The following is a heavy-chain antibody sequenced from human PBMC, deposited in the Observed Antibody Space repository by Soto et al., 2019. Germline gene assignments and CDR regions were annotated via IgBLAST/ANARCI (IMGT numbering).Heavy chain of an antibody. CDR1: GGSISSGDYY. D-gene: IGHD2-15*01. CDR3: ARYCSGGSCYEGRSSLFDY. J-gene: IGHJ4*02. CDR2: IYYSGST. V-gene: IGHV4-30-4*01. Sequence: QVQLQESGPGLVKPSQTLSLTCTVSGGSISSGDYYWSWIRQPPGKGLEWIGYIYYSGSTYYNPSLKSRVTISVDPSKNQFSLKLSSVTAADTAVYYCARYCSGGSCYEGRSSLFDYWGQGTLVTVSS.